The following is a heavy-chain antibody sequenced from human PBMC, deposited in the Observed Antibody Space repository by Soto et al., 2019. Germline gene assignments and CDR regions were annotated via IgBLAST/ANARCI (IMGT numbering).Heavy chain of an antibody. CDR2: ISSSSSYI. Sequence: GGSLRLSCAASGFTFSSYSMNWVRQAPGKGLEWVSSISSSSSYIYYADSVKGRFTISRDNAKNSLYLQMNSLRAEDTAVYYCARDGVGDIVVVPAAIKEYYYYGIDVWGQGTTVTVSS. D-gene: IGHD2-2*01. J-gene: IGHJ6*02. CDR3: ARDGVGDIVVVPAAIKEYYYYGIDV. CDR1: GFTFSSYS. V-gene: IGHV3-21*01.